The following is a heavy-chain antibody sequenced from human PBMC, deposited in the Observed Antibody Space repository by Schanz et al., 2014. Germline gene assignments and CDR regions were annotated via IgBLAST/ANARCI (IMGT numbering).Heavy chain of an antibody. D-gene: IGHD4-17*01. Sequence: QVQLVESGGGVVQPGRSLRLSCAASGFTFSAYGMHWVRQAPGKGLEWVAVKWYDGNNKYYADSVKGRFTISRDNSKNTLYLQMNSLRAEDTALYYCAKDPHRDYGGKPQAFDIWGQGTMVTVSS. CDR1: GFTFSAYG. V-gene: IGHV3-33*06. CDR3: AKDPHRDYGGKPQAFDI. J-gene: IGHJ3*02. CDR2: KWYDGNNK.